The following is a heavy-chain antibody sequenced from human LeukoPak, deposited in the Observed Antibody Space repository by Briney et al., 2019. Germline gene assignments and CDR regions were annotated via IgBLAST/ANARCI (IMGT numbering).Heavy chain of an antibody. CDR2: ISYDGSNK. J-gene: IGHJ4*02. CDR3: ARNYPKIAVAGTGDY. Sequence: PSETLSLTCTVSGGSISSDYWSWVRQAPGKGLEWVAVISYDGSNKYYADSVKGRFTISRDNSKNTLYLQMNSLRAEDTAVYYCARNYPKIAVAGTGDYWGQGTLVTVSS. CDR1: GGSISSDY. V-gene: IGHV3-30*03. D-gene: IGHD6-19*01.